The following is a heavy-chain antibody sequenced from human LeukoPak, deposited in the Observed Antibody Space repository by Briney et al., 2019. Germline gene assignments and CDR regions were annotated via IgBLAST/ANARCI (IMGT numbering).Heavy chain of an antibody. V-gene: IGHV1-58*01. CDR2: IVVGSGNT. D-gene: IGHD3-22*01. CDR1: GFTFTSSA. J-gene: IGHJ4*02. Sequence: GTSVKVSCKASGFTFTSSAVQWVRQARGQRLEWIGWIVVGSGNTNYAQKFQERVTITRDMSTSLVYMELSSLRSEDTAVYYCASVSDYYDQYYWGQGTLVTVSS. CDR3: ASVSDYYDQYY.